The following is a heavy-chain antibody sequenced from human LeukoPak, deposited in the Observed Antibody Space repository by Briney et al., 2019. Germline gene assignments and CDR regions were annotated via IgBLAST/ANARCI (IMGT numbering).Heavy chain of an antibody. V-gene: IGHV1-2*02. D-gene: IGHD3-3*01. Sequence: ASVKVSCKASGYTFTGYYMHWVRQAPGQGLEWMGWINPNSGGTNYAQKFQGRVTMTRDTSISTAYMELSRLRSDDTAVYYCARAQITIFGVVNDTTPYYFDYWGQGTLVTVSS. J-gene: IGHJ4*02. CDR3: ARAQITIFGVVNDTTPYYFDY. CDR1: GYTFTGYY. CDR2: INPNSGGT.